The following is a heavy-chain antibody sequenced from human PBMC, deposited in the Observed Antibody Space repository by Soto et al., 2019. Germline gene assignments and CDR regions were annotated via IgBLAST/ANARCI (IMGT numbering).Heavy chain of an antibody. D-gene: IGHD2-21*01. J-gene: IGHJ2*01. Sequence: ASVKVSCKASGYTFTSYGISWVRQAPGQGLEWMGWISAYNGNTNYAQKLQGRVTMTTDTSTSTAYMFLSSLRSEDTAVYYCARDQGIPYCGGDCYSGEYFDLWGRGTLVTVSS. CDR2: ISAYNGNT. CDR1: GYTFTSYG. V-gene: IGHV1-18*01. CDR3: ARDQGIPYCGGDCYSGEYFDL.